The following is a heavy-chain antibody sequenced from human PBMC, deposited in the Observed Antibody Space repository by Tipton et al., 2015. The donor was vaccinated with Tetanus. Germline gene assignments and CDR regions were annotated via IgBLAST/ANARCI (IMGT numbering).Heavy chain of an antibody. J-gene: IGHJ4*02. CDR1: GFTFSSYW. Sequence: SLRLSCAASGFTFSSYWMSWVRQAPGKGLEWVANIRQGGSEKHYVDSVKGRFTISRDDAKNSLYLQMNSLRAEDSAVYYCASGYTTSWYIGYWGQGTLVTVSS. CDR3: ASGYTTSWYIGY. V-gene: IGHV3-7*01. CDR2: IRQGGSEK. D-gene: IGHD6-13*01.